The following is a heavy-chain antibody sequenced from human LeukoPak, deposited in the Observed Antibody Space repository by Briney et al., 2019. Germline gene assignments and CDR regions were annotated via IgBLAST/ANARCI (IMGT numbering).Heavy chain of an antibody. Sequence: GSSVKVSCKASGGTFSSYAISWVRQAPGQGLEWMGGIIPIFGTANYAQKFQGRVTITADESTSTAYMELSSLRSEDTAVYYCAREMVLYSSSFGWFDPWGQGTLVTVSS. CDR2: IIPIFGTA. D-gene: IGHD6-13*01. V-gene: IGHV1-69*01. J-gene: IGHJ5*02. CDR1: GGTFSSYA. CDR3: AREMVLYSSSFGWFDP.